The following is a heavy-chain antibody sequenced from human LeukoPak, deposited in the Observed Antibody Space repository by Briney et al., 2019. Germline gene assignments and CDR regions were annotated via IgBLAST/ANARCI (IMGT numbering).Heavy chain of an antibody. V-gene: IGHV1-46*01. D-gene: IGHD5-18*01. CDR1: GYIFTRYN. CDR2: INPSGGST. J-gene: IGHJ4*02. CDR3: ARGPVETALVLDY. Sequence: ASVKVSCKASGYIFTRYNIHWVRHAPGQGLEWMVLINPSGGSTSYAQKFQGRVTMTRDTSTSIVFIELSSLRSDDTAVYYCARGPVETALVLDYWGQGTLVTVSS.